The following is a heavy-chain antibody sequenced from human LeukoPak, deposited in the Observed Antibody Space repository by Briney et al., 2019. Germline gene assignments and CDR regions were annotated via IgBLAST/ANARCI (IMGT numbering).Heavy chain of an antibody. CDR2: IDAGGGDT. CDR3: GRPTKYWLVRGNGVDV. D-gene: IGHD6-19*01. CDR1: GFIFSSYA. J-gene: IGHJ6*02. Sequence: GVSLRLSCAASGFIFSSYAMTWVRQAAGKGLEWVSSIDAGGGDTYHSDSVKGRFTISRDNSMNTLYLQMNSLRADDTAVYYCGRPTKYWLVRGNGVDVWGQGTTVTVSS. V-gene: IGHV3-23*01.